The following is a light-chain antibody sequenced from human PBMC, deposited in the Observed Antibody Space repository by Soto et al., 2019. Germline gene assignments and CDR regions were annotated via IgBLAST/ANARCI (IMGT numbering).Light chain of an antibody. CDR2: NNN. V-gene: IGLV1-44*01. J-gene: IGLJ3*02. Sequence: QSVLTQPRSSSGTPGQRVTISCSGSSSNIGSNTVKWYQQLPGTAPKLLISNNNQRPSGIPDRFSGSKSGTSASLAIGGLQFEDEATYYCAACDDSLNGRVFGGGTELTVL. CDR3: AACDDSLNGRV. CDR1: SSNIGSNT.